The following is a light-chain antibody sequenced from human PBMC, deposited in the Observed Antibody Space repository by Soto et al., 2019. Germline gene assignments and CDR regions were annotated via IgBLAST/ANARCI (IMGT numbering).Light chain of an antibody. V-gene: IGKV3-11*01. CDR2: DAS. CDR3: QQYASSPLLT. Sequence: EIVLTQSPATLSLSPGERATLSCRASQSVSSYLAWYQQKPGQAPRLLIYDASNRATGIPARFSGSGSGTDFTLSISRLGPEDFAVYYCQQYASSPLLTFGGGTKVDIK. J-gene: IGKJ4*01. CDR1: QSVSSY.